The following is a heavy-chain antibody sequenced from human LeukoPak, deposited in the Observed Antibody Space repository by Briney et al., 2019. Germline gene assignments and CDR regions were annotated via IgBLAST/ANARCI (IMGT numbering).Heavy chain of an antibody. D-gene: IGHD6-19*01. CDR3: ARGFSTGWYFDP. V-gene: IGHV4-61*02. CDR1: GASVSSGGYY. J-gene: IGHJ2*01. CDR2: INPSGDT. Sequence: PSQTLSLTCSVSGASVSSGGYYWSWIRQPAGKEMEWIGRINPSGDTNYNPSLKSRATMSIQTSKNQLFLNLISVTAADTALYYCARGFSTGWYFDPWGRGTQVTVSS.